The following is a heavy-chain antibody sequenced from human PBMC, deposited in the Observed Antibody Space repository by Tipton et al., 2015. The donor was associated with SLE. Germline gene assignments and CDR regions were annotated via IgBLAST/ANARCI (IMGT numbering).Heavy chain of an antibody. CDR2: IYPGDSDT. CDR1: GYSFSSYW. J-gene: IGHJ3*02. D-gene: IGHD2/OR15-2a*01. V-gene: IGHV5-51*03. CDR3: ARSSSRNIMPVDAFDI. Sequence: QLVQSGAEVKKPGESLRIPCKGSGYSFSSYWIAWVRQMPGKGLEWMGIIYPGDSDTRYSPSFQGQVTFSVDKSIITTYLQWSSLKASDTAVYYCARSSSRNIMPVDAFDIWGQGTMVTVSS.